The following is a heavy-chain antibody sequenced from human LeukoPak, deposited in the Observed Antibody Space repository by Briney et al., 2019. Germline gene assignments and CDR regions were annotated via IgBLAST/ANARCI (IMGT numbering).Heavy chain of an antibody. CDR1: GFTFSSYG. D-gene: IGHD4-17*01. CDR3: ARGDYGDYGTFGFHR. CDR2: IWYDGSSQ. J-gene: IGHJ1*01. V-gene: IGHV3-33*01. Sequence: PGGSLRLSCAASGFTFSSYGMHWVRQAPAKGLEWVAVIWYDGSSQFYADSVKGRFTISRDNSKNTLYLQMNSLRAEDTAVYYCARGDYGDYGTFGFHRWGQGTLVTVSS.